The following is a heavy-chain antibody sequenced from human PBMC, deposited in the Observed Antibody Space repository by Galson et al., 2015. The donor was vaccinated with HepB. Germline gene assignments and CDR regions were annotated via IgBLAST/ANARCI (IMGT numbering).Heavy chain of an antibody. CDR3: ARVGDSGLLWFREVADAFDI. Sequence: SLRLSCAASGFTFSSYWMHWVRQAPGKGLVWVSRINSDGSSTSYADSVKGRFTISRDNAKNTLYLQMNSLRAEDTAVYYCARVGDSGLLWFREVADAFDIWGQGTMVTVSS. CDR1: GFTFSSYW. V-gene: IGHV3-74*01. J-gene: IGHJ3*02. D-gene: IGHD3-10*01. CDR2: INSDGSST.